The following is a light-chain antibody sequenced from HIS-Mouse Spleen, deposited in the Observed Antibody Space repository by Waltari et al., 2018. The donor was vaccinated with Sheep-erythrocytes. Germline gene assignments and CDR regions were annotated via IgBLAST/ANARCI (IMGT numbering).Light chain of an antibody. CDR3: NSRDSSGKV. CDR2: GKN. J-gene: IGLJ2*01. Sequence: SSELTQDPAVSVALGQTVRITCQGDSLRSYDASWYQQKPGQAPVLVLYGKNNRPSGLTDRFSGSISGNTASLTITGAQAEDEADYYCNSRDSSGKVFGGGTKLTVL. CDR1: SLRSYD. V-gene: IGLV3-19*01.